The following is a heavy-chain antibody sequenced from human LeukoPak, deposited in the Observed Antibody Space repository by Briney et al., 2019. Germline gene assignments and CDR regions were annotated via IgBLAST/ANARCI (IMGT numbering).Heavy chain of an antibody. CDR1: GGSFSGYY. D-gene: IGHD3-10*01. Sequence: SETLSLTCAVDGGSFSGYYWSWIRQPPGKGLEWIGEINHSGSTNYNPSLKSRVTISVDTSKNQFSLKLSSVTAADTAVYYCASTVHITMVRGVRSFDYWGQGTLVSVSS. CDR3: ASTVHITMVRGVRSFDY. CDR2: INHSGST. V-gene: IGHV4-34*01. J-gene: IGHJ4*02.